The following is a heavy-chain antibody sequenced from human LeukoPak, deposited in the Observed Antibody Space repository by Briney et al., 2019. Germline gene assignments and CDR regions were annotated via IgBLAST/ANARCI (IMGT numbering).Heavy chain of an antibody. V-gene: IGHV3-30*04. CDR1: GFTFSSYA. D-gene: IGHD3-22*01. J-gene: IGHJ4*02. CDR3: ARLGGEGYHDITAHLDY. Sequence: PGGSLRLSCAASGFTFSSYAMHWVRQAPGKGLEWVAVISYDGSNKYYADSVKGRFTISRDNSKNTLYLQMNSLRAEDTAVYYCARLGGEGYHDITAHLDYWGQGTLVTVSS. CDR2: ISYDGSNK.